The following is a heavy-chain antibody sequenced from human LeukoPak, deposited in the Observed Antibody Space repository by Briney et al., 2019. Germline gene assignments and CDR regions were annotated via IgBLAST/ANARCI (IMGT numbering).Heavy chain of an antibody. D-gene: IGHD3-10*01. V-gene: IGHV3-30*04. J-gene: IGHJ4*02. CDR1: GFTFSSYA. Sequence: GGSLRLSCAASGFTFSSYAMQRVRQAPGKGLEWVAVISYDGSNKYYADSVKGRFTISRDNSKNTLYLQMNSLRAEDTAVYYCARSYGSGSLDYFDYWGQGTLVTVSS. CDR2: ISYDGSNK. CDR3: ARSYGSGSLDYFDY.